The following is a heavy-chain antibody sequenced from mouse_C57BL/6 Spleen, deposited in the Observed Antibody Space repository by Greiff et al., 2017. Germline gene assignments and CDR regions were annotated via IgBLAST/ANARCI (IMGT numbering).Heavy chain of an antibody. V-gene: IGHV1-78*01. Sequence: QVQLQQSDAELVKPGASVKISCKVSGYTFPDHTIHWMKQRPEQGLEWIGYIYPRDGSTKYNEKFKGKATLTADISSSTAYMQLNSLTSEDSAVYFCEITTVVPPYYAMDYWGHGTSVTVSS. D-gene: IGHD1-1*01. CDR1: GYTFPDHT. CDR2: IYPRDGST. J-gene: IGHJ4*01. CDR3: EITTVVPPYYAMDY.